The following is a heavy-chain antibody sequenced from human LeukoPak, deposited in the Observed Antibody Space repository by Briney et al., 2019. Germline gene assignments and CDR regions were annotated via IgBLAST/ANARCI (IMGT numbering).Heavy chain of an antibody. CDR2: VYDSGST. CDR1: GGSINNYY. J-gene: IGHJ4*02. D-gene: IGHD3-10*01. V-gene: IGHV4-59*01. CDR3: ARVRGLGLFDY. Sequence: SETLSLTCTVSGGSINNYYWGWIRQPPGKGLEWIGHVYDSGSTDNNPSLKSRVTISVDTSRNQFSLRLTSVTAADTAMYFCARVRGLGLFDYWGRGILVYVSS.